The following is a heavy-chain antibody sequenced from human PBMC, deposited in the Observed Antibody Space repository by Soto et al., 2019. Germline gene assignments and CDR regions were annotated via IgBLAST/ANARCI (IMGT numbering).Heavy chain of an antibody. CDR3: AREAYDRADY. CDR2: IYHSGTS. J-gene: IGHJ4*02. V-gene: IGHV4-38-2*02. CDR1: GYSISSDYH. Sequence: SETLSLTCDVSGYSISSDYHWWWNRQPPGKGLEWIGSIYHSGTSYYNPSLMSRVSISVDTSKNQFSLKVTSVTAADTAVYYCAREAYDRADYGGQGTQLTVS. D-gene: IGHD3-10*02.